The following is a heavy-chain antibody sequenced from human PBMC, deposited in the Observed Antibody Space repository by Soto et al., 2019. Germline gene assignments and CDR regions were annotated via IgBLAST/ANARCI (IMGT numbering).Heavy chain of an antibody. Sequence: GGSLRLSCAASGFTFSSYGMHWVRQAPGKGLEWVAVISYDGSNKHYADSVKGRFTISRDNSKNTLYLQMNSLRAGDTAVYYCAKDLYSSSPSYFDYWGQGTLVTVSS. CDR2: ISYDGSNK. CDR3: AKDLYSSSPSYFDY. D-gene: IGHD6-6*01. V-gene: IGHV3-30*18. J-gene: IGHJ4*02. CDR1: GFTFSSYG.